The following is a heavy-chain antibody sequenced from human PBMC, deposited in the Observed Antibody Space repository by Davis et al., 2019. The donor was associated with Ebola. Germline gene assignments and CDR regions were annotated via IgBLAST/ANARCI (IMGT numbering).Heavy chain of an antibody. CDR1: GFTFSSYS. V-gene: IGHV3-21*01. J-gene: IGHJ4*02. Sequence: GEFLKISCAASGFTFSSYSMNWVRQAPGKGLEWVSSISSSSSYIYYADSVKGRFTISRDNAKNSLYLQMNSLRAEDTAVYYCARDRKYYDSSGYYYGFDYWGQGTLVTVSS. CDR2: ISSSSSYI. CDR3: ARDRKYYDSSGYYYGFDY. D-gene: IGHD3-22*01.